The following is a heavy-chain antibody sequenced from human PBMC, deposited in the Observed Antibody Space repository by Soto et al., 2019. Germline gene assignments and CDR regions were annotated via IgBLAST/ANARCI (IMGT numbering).Heavy chain of an antibody. CDR2: IKSKTDGGTT. CDR1: GFTFSNAW. V-gene: IGHV3-15*01. Sequence: GGSLRLSCAASGFTFSNAWMSWVRQAPGKGLEWAGRIKSKTDGGTTDYAAPVKGRFTISRDDSKNTLYLQMNSLKTEDTAVYYCTTEDQTTVTTFDYWGQGTLVTVSS. D-gene: IGHD4-17*01. CDR3: TTEDQTTVTTFDY. J-gene: IGHJ4*02.